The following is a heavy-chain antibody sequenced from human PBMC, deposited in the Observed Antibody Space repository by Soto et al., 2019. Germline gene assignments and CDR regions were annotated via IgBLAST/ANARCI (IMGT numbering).Heavy chain of an antibody. CDR1: GYSFTSYW. CDR3: ARHNINYYGSYDAFDI. J-gene: IGHJ3*02. D-gene: IGHD3-10*01. CDR2: IYPGDSDT. V-gene: IGHV5-51*01. Sequence: GESLKISCKGSGYSFTSYWIGWVRQMPGKGLEWMGIIYPGDSDTRYSPSFQGQVTISADKSISTAYLQWSSLKASDTAMYYCARHNINYYGSYDAFDIWGQGTMVT.